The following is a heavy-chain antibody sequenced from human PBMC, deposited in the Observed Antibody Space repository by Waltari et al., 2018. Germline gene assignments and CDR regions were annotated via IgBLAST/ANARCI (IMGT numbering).Heavy chain of an antibody. D-gene: IGHD3-3*01. CDR3: ARGRAYDFWSGYSAEPDAFDM. CDR2: ILYDGRSK. CDR1: EPIFSGYA. J-gene: IGHJ3*02. V-gene: IGHV3-30*04. Sequence: QGQLVESGGGVVQPGRSLRLSCAASEPIFSGYAMNWVRQAPGKGLEWVADILYDGRSKNYADSVKGRFTISRDNSNLYLQMNSQRTEDTAVYYCARGRAYDFWSGYSAEPDAFDMWGQGTMVIVSS.